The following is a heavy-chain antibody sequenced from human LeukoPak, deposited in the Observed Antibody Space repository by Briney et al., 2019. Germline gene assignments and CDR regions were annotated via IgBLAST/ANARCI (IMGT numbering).Heavy chain of an antibody. D-gene: IGHD4-23*01. CDR1: GGSISSYY. CDR3: ARRGYGGNSAALDY. CDR2: IYYSGST. V-gene: IGHV4-59*08. J-gene: IGHJ4*02. Sequence: KPSETLSLTCTVSGGSISSYYWSWIRQPPGKGLEWIGYIYYSGSTNYNPSLKSRVTISVDTSKNQFSLKLSSVTAADTAVYYCARRGYGGNSAALDYWGQGTLVTVSS.